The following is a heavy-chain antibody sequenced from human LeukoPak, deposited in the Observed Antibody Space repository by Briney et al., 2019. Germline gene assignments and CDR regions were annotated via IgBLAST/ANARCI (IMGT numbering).Heavy chain of an antibody. CDR2: TYYRSKWYN. CDR1: GDSVSSNSAA. V-gene: IGHV6-1*01. D-gene: IGHD6-19*01. CDR3: ARSGIAVAASDAFDI. Sequence: SQTLSLTCALSGDSVSSNSAAWNWIRQSPSRGLEWLGRTYYRSKWYNDYAVTVKSRITINPDTSKNQFSLQLNSVTPEDTAVYYCARSGIAVAASDAFDIWGQGTMVTVSS. J-gene: IGHJ3*02.